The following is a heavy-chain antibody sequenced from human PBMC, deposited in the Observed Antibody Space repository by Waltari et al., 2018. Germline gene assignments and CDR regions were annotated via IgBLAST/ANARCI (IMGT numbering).Heavy chain of an antibody. CDR1: GYTFTSYP. D-gene: IGHD1-1*01. V-gene: IGHV1-3*01. CDR3: ATYTSYTWSYFDY. Sequence: QVQLVQSGAEVKKPGASVKVSFKASGYTFTSYPMHWMRQAPGQRLEWMGWINAVNGNTKYSQKFQGRVTITRDTSASTAYMELSSLRSEDTAVYYCATYTSYTWSYFDYWGQGTLVTVSS. CDR2: INAVNGNT. J-gene: IGHJ4*02.